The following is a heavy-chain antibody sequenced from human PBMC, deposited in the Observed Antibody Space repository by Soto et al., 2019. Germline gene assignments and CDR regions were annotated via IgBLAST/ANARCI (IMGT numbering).Heavy chain of an antibody. J-gene: IGHJ4*02. D-gene: IGHD2-8*02. CDR2: ISAYNGNT. Sequence: GASVKVSCKASGYTFTSYGISWVRQAPGQGLEWMGWISAYNGNTYYADSVKGRFTFSRDNSKNTLYLQMSSLRPEDTAVYYCVRDTGGYAFDYCGQGTLVTVSS. V-gene: IGHV1-18*01. CDR1: GYTFTSYG. CDR3: VRDTGGYAFDY.